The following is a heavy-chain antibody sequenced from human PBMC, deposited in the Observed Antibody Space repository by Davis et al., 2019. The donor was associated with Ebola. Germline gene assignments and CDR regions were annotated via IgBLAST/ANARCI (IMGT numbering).Heavy chain of an antibody. CDR2: IIPIFDTA. Sequence: AASVKVSCKASGGTFSSYGVTWVRQAPGQGLEWMGGIIPIFDTADYAQKFQGRVTITADESTSTAYMELSSLSSEDTAVYYCARSSSGGYYFDYWGQGTLVTVSS. D-gene: IGHD6-6*01. CDR3: ARSSSGGYYFDY. V-gene: IGHV1-69*13. J-gene: IGHJ4*02. CDR1: GGTFSSYG.